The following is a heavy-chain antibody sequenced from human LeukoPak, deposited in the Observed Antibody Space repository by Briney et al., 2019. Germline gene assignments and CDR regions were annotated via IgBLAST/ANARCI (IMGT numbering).Heavy chain of an antibody. CDR1: GGTFSSYA. Sequence: SVKVSCKASGGTFSSYAISWVRQAPGQGLEWMGGIIPIFGTANYAQKFQGRVTITADESTSTAYMELSSLRSEDTAVYYCARAYDFWSGHTNYFDYWGQGTLVTVSS. CDR2: IIPIFGTA. D-gene: IGHD3-3*01. J-gene: IGHJ4*02. V-gene: IGHV1-69*13. CDR3: ARAYDFWSGHTNYFDY.